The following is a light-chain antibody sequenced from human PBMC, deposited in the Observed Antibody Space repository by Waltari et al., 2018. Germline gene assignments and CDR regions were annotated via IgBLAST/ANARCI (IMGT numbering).Light chain of an antibody. Sequence: VMTQSPATLSGSPGERATISCTARQSVSGSVTWFQQKPRQPPRLLIYGSSTRATGIPARFSCSGSGTEFTLTISSLQSEDCAVYYCQQYNVWPPLTFGGGTKVEIK. CDR1: QSVSGS. CDR3: QQYNVWPPLT. V-gene: IGKV3-15*01. J-gene: IGKJ4*02. CDR2: GSS.